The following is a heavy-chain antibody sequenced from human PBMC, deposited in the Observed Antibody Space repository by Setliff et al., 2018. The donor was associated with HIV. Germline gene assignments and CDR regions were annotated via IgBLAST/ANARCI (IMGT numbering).Heavy chain of an antibody. J-gene: IGHJ4*02. CDR3: ARVIVF. D-gene: IGHD3-16*02. V-gene: IGHV3-48*01. Sequence: PGGSLRLSCAASGFTFSGYSMNWVRQAPGKGLEWVSYISSSGSLIYYADSVKGRFTISRDISMNTLYLQMSSLRAEDTAVYYCARVIVFWGQGTLVTVSS. CDR2: ISSSGSLI. CDR1: GFTFSGYS.